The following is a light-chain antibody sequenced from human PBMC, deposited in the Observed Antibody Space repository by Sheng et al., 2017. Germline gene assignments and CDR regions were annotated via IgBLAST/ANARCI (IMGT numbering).Light chain of an antibody. J-gene: IGKJ3*01. V-gene: IGKV3-11*01. Sequence: TVLTQSPGTLSVSPGQRATLSCRASQSVSNNLAWYQQKPGQAPRLLIYGASNRATGIPARFSGSGSGTDFTLTISSLEPEDFAVYYCQQRSNWPLTFGPGTKVXIK. CDR2: GAS. CDR1: QSVSNN. CDR3: QQRSNWPLT.